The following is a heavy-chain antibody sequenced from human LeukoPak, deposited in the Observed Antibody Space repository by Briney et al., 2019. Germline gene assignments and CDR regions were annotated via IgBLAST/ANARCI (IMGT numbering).Heavy chain of an antibody. CDR3: ARHWGVGDVFDI. V-gene: IGHV4-39*01. J-gene: IGHJ3*02. Sequence: SETLSLTCSVSGDSITSSSYYWAWIRQPPERGLEWIGSVYYTGGTNYSPSLKSRVTMSVDTSKNQFSLNLNSVTAADTAVYYCARHWGVGDVFDIWGQGTMVTVSS. D-gene: IGHD3-16*01. CDR2: VYYTGGT. CDR1: GDSITSSSYY.